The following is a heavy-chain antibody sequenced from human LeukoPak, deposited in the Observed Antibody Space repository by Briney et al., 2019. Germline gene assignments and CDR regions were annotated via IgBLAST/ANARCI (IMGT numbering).Heavy chain of an antibody. CDR3: ARGPRNCSGGSCYSSWGPNYYGMDV. D-gene: IGHD2-15*01. CDR1: GGSISSYY. Sequence: SETLSLTCTVSGGSISSYYWSWIRQPAGKGLEWIGRIYTSGSTNYNPSLKSRVTMSVDTSKNQFSPKLSSVTAADTAVYYCARGPRNCSGGSCYSSWGPNYYGMDVWGQGTTVTVSS. CDR2: IYTSGST. J-gene: IGHJ6*02. V-gene: IGHV4-4*07.